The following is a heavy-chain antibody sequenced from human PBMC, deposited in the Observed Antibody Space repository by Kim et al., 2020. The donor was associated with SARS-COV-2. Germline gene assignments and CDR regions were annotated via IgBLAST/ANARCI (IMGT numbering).Heavy chain of an antibody. CDR2: ISGSGGST. D-gene: IGHD2-2*01. Sequence: GGSLRLSCAASGFTFSNYAMTWVRQAPGKGLEWVSAISGSGGSTYYGDSVKGRFIVSRDNSKNALYLQMNSLRAEDTAVYYCGKDFQIAVVPAAQPPDSWGHGTLVTVAS. CDR3: GKDFQIAVVPAAQPPDS. CDR1: GFTFSNYA. J-gene: IGHJ5*01. V-gene: IGHV3-23*01.